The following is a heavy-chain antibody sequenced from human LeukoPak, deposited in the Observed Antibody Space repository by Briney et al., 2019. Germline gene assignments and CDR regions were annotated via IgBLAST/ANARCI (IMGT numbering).Heavy chain of an antibody. Sequence: SVKVSCKASGGTFSSYAISWVRQAPGQGLEWMGRIIPIFGTANYAQKFQGRVTITTDESTSTAYMELSGLRSEDTAVYYCARDDTVFGVVIAPFDYWGQGTLVTVSS. CDR2: IIPIFGTA. V-gene: IGHV1-69*05. D-gene: IGHD3-3*01. J-gene: IGHJ4*02. CDR3: ARDDTVFGVVIAPFDY. CDR1: GGTFSSYA.